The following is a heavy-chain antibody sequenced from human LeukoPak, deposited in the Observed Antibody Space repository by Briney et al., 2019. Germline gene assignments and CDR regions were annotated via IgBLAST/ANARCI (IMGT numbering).Heavy chain of an antibody. D-gene: IGHD6-13*01. CDR2: IKQDGSEK. J-gene: IGHJ4*02. V-gene: IGHV3-7*05. CDR3: ARDPADSSHYLGLDY. CDR1: GFTLSSYW. Sequence: GGSLRLSCVASGFTLSSYWMTWVRQAPGKGLEGVANIKQDGSEKYYVDSVKGRFTISRDNAKNSLYLQMNSLRAEDTAVYYCARDPADSSHYLGLDYWGQGTLVIVSS.